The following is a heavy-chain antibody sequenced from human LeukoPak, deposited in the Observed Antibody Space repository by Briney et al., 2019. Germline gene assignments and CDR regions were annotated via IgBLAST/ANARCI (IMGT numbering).Heavy chain of an antibody. Sequence: AASVNVSCKGSGGTFSRYAISGVRQTPGQEREWMGGSIPIFGTANYAQKFQGRVTISADESTRTAYMELSRLRSEDTAVYYCAAPGEYQQLSRNLHYWGQGTLVTVSS. CDR2: SIPIFGTA. D-gene: IGHD2-2*01. CDR1: GGTFSRYA. V-gene: IGHV1-69*13. CDR3: AAPGEYQQLSRNLHY. J-gene: IGHJ4*02.